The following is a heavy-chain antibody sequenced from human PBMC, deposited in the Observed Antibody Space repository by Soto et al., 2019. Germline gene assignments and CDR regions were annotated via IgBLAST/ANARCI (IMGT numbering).Heavy chain of an antibody. CDR3: ARGGDVNYYHGMDV. D-gene: IGHD5-12*01. V-gene: IGHV1-18*01. Sequence: QVQLVQSGGEVKKPGASVKLSCTASGYTFTSYGISWVRQVPGQGLEWMGWISADNGKTNYAQNVQCRVTMTTDTSTRTAYMDLRSLRSDDTAVYYCARGGDVNYYHGMDVWGQGTTVTVSS. CDR2: ISADNGKT. CDR1: GYTFTSYG. J-gene: IGHJ6*02.